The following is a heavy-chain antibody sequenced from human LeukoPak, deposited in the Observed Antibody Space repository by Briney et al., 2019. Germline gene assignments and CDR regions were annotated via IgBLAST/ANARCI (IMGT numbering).Heavy chain of an antibody. V-gene: IGHV3-23*01. Sequence: GGSLRLSCAASGFTFSNYAMSWVRQAPGKGLEWVSAISYSGSNTCYADSVKGRFTISRDNSKNTLYLQMKSLRAEDTAIYYCASSGSYFMDAFDIWGQGTMVTVSS. CDR3: ASSGSYFMDAFDI. CDR2: ISYSGSNT. CDR1: GFTFSNYA. D-gene: IGHD1-26*01. J-gene: IGHJ3*02.